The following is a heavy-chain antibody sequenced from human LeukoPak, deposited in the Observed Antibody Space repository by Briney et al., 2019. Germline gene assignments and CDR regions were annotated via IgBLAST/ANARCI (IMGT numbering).Heavy chain of an antibody. D-gene: IGHD5-18*01. J-gene: IGHJ6*03. Sequence: GGSLPLSRAASGFTFSNFAMNWVRQAPGKGLEWVSGITGSVDTTDYADSVTGRFTISRDNSKNTLYLQMNSLRAEDTAVYYCAASQYRGIYPYYYYFSMDVWGEGTTVTVSS. CDR3: AASQYRGIYPYYYYFSMDV. CDR1: GFTFSNFA. CDR2: ITGSVDTT. V-gene: IGHV3-23*01.